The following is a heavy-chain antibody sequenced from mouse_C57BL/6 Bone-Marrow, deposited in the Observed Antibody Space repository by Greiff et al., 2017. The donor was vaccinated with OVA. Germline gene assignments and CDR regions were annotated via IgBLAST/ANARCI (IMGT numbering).Heavy chain of an antibody. D-gene: IGHD2-4*01. J-gene: IGHJ4*01. CDR3: ARVLYDYDGFYAMDY. Sequence: EVKLVESGPSLVRPSQTLSLTCTVTGFSINSDCYWIWIRQFPGNKLEYIGYTFYSGITYYNPSLESRTYITRDTSKNQFSLKLSSVTTEDTATYYCARVLYDYDGFYAMDYWGQGTSVTVSS. CDR1: GFSINSDCY. CDR2: TFYSGIT. V-gene: IGHV3-3*01.